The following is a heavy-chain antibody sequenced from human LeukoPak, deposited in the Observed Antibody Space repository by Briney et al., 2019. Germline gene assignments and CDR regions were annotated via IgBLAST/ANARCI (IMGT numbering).Heavy chain of an antibody. CDR3: ARRNSSGSMYFDY. V-gene: IGHV1-18*01. Sequence: ASVKVSCKASGYTFTSYGISWVRQAPGQGLEWMGWISAYNGNTTYAQKLQGRVTMTTDTSTSTVYMELSSLRSEDTAVYYCARRNSSGSMYFDYWGQGTLVTVSS. D-gene: IGHD3-22*01. J-gene: IGHJ4*02. CDR1: GYTFTSYG. CDR2: ISAYNGNT.